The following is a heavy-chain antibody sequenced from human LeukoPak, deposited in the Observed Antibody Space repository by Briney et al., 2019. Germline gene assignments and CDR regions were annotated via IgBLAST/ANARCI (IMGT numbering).Heavy chain of an antibody. Sequence: ASVKVSCKASGYSFSSYGITWVRQAPGQGLEWMGWISAYNDNTKYAQKFQDRVITTRDTSTSTAYMELRSLRSDDTAVYYCAREVICSGGSCYFEDYWGQGTLVTVSS. CDR1: GYSFSSYG. J-gene: IGHJ4*02. D-gene: IGHD2-15*01. CDR3: AREVICSGGSCYFEDY. CDR2: ISAYNDNT. V-gene: IGHV1-18*01.